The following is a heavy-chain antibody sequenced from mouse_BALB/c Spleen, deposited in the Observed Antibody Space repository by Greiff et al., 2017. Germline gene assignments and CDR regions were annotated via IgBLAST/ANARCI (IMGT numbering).Heavy chain of an antibody. Sequence: DVKLQESGPELVKPGASVKISCKASGYTFTDYNMHWVKQSHGKSLEWIGYIYPYNGGTGYNQKFKSKATLTVDNSSSTAYMELRSLTSEDSAVYYCAKENYYGYAMDYWGQGTSVTVSS. J-gene: IGHJ4*01. CDR1: GYTFTDYN. V-gene: IGHV1S29*02. D-gene: IGHD1-1*01. CDR2: IYPYNGGT. CDR3: AKENYYGYAMDY.